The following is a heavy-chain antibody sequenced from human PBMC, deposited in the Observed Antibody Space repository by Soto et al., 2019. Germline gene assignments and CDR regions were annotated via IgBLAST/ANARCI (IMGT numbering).Heavy chain of an antibody. CDR1: RGSVSSGSYY. V-gene: IGHV4-61*01. CDR3: ARAGAVAGTGY. J-gene: IGHJ4*02. D-gene: IGHD6-19*01. Sequence: PSETLSLTCTVSRGSVSSGSYYWSWIRQPPGKGLEWIGYIYYSGSTNYNPSLKSRVTISVDTSKNQFSLKLSSVTAADTAVYYCARAGAVAGTGYWGQGTLVTVSS. CDR2: IYYSGST.